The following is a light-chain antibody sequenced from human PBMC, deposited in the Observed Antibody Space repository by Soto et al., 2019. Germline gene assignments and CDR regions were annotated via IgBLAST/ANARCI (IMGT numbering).Light chain of an antibody. Sequence: IVMTQSPATLSVSPGERATLSCRASQSVRNYLAWYQQRPGQAPRLLIFGASTRATDIPARFSGSGSGTEFTLTISSPQSEDFAVYYCQQYNNWPRTFGQGTKVDIK. J-gene: IGKJ1*01. CDR3: QQYNNWPRT. CDR1: QSVRNY. CDR2: GAS. V-gene: IGKV3-15*01.